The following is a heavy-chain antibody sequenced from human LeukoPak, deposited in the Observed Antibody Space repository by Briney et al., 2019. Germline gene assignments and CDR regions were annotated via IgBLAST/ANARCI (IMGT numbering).Heavy chain of an antibody. Sequence: PGRSLRLSCAASGFTFSSYGMHWVRQAPGKGLEWVAVISYDGSNKYYADSVKGRFTISRDNSKNTLYLQMNSLRAEDTAVYYCAGGYGYGGWDYWGQGTLVTVSS. CDR2: ISYDGSNK. CDR1: GFTFSSYG. D-gene: IGHD5-18*01. V-gene: IGHV3-30*03. CDR3: AGGYGYGGWDY. J-gene: IGHJ4*02.